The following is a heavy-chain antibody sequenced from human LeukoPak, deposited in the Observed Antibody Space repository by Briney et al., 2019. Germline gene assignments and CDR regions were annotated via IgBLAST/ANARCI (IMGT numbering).Heavy chain of an antibody. V-gene: IGHV3-23*01. D-gene: IGHD2-2*01. Sequence: GSLRLSCAASGFTFSSYAMSWVRQAPGKGLEWVSAISGSGGSTYYADSVKGRFTISRDNSKNTLYLQMNSLRAEDTAVYYCAKGYCSSTSCFDYYYYMDVWGKGTTVTVSS. J-gene: IGHJ6*03. CDR2: ISGSGGST. CDR3: AKGYCSSTSCFDYYYYMDV. CDR1: GFTFSSYA.